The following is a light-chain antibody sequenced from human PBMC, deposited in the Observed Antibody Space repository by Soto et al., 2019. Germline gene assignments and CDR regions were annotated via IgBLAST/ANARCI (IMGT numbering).Light chain of an antibody. CDR3: QQYNNWLLYT. V-gene: IGKV3-15*01. J-gene: IGKJ2*01. Sequence: EIVMTQSPATLSVSSGERATLSCRASQSVSSNLAWYQQKPGQAPRLLIYGASTRATGIPARFSGSGSGTEFTLTISSLQSEDFAVYYCQQYNNWLLYTFGHGTKLEIK. CDR1: QSVSSN. CDR2: GAS.